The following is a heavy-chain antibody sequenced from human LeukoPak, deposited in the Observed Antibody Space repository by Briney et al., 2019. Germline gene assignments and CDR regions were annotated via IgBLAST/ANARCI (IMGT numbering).Heavy chain of an antibody. CDR2: ISYNGNT. V-gene: IGHV4-59*08. CDR1: GGSISSNY. CDR3: ARHQGY. Sequence: SETLSLTCTVSGGSISSNYWTWIRQPPGKGLEWIGYISYNGNTNYNPSLKTRVTISRDTSKNQFSLKLNYVTAADTAVYYCARHQGYWGQGTLVAVSS. J-gene: IGHJ4*02.